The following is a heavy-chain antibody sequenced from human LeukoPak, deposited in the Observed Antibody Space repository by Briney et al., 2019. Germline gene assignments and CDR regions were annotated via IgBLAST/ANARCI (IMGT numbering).Heavy chain of an antibody. CDR2: ISSSSSYI. CDR3: ARESGSLRPDY. J-gene: IGHJ4*02. D-gene: IGHD1-26*01. V-gene: IGHV3-21*01. CDR1: GFTFSSYS. Sequence: GESLKISCAASGFTFSSYSMNWVRQAPGKGLEWVSSISSSSSYIYYADSVKGRFTISRDNAKNSLYLQMNSLRAEDTAVYYCARESGSLRPDYWGQGTLVTVSS.